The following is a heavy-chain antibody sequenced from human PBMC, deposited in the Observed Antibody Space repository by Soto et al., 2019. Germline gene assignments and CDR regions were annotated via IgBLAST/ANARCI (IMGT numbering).Heavy chain of an antibody. CDR3: AREGLVLVPTTVNSDYYYYAMDV. CDR1: GYTFTSYG. D-gene: IGHD4-17*01. Sequence: ASVKVSCKASGYTFTSYGISWVRQAPGQGLEWMGWINAYNGNTNYAQKFQGRVTITADESTSTVYMELRTLRPEDTAVYYCAREGLVLVPTTVNSDYYYYAMDVWGQGTTVTVSS. V-gene: IGHV1-18*04. CDR2: INAYNGNT. J-gene: IGHJ6*02.